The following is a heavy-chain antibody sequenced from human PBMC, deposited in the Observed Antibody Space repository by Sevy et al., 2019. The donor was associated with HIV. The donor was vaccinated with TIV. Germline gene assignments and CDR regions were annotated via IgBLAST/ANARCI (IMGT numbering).Heavy chain of an antibody. V-gene: IGHV3-48*03. Sequence: GGSLRLSCAASGFTFSSYEMNWVRQAPGKGLEWVSYISSSGSTIYYADSVKGRFTISRDNAKNSLYLQMNSLRAEDTAVYYCAANGDYVSSNFDYWGQGTLVTVSS. CDR3: AANGDYVSSNFDY. CDR2: ISSSGSTI. CDR1: GFTFSSYE. D-gene: IGHD4-17*01. J-gene: IGHJ4*02.